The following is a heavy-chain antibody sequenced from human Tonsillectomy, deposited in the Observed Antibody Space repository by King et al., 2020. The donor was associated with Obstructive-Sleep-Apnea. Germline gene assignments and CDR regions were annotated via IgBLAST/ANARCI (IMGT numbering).Heavy chain of an antibody. V-gene: IGHV2-5*02. CDR1: VFSLSTSGGS. CDR3: AHRSSGGPSGFDY. J-gene: IGHJ4*02. D-gene: IGHD6-19*01. Sequence: TLKESGPTLMKPTKTLTLTFNFSVFSLSTSGGSVGWIRQAPGKALYWLALMYWDVEKRSSPSLNSMLTITQDTSEHKVVLTMTNMDPVDTATYYCAHRSSGGPSGFDYWGQGTLVTVSS. CDR2: MYWDVEK.